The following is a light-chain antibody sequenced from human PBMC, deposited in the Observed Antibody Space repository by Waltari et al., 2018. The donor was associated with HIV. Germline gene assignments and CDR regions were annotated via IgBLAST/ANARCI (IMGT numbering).Light chain of an antibody. CDR3: AAWDDSLSAWV. CDR2: RNN. J-gene: IGLJ3*02. V-gene: IGLV1-44*01. CDR1: SPTIGRNT. Sequence: QSVLTQPPSASGTPGQRVTTPCSGISPTIGRNTVTWFQQPPGTAPNPLIYRNNQRPSGVPDRRSGSKSDTSASLAISGLQSEDEADYYCAAWDDSLSAWVFGGGTKLAVL.